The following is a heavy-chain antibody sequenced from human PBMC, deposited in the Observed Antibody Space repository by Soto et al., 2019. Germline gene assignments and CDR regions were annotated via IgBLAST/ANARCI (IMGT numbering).Heavy chain of an antibody. J-gene: IGHJ4*02. Sequence: PGGSLRLSSAVYGFTFSSYGMDWVRQAAGKGLEWVAVIWYDGSNRYYADSVKDRFTISRDNSKDTLYLQMNRLRVEDTAVYYCARGPHRIAVVGMRYYFDNWGRGALVTVSS. CDR2: IWYDGSNR. CDR1: GFTFSSYG. V-gene: IGHV3-33*01. D-gene: IGHD6-13*01. CDR3: ARGPHRIAVVGMRYYFDN.